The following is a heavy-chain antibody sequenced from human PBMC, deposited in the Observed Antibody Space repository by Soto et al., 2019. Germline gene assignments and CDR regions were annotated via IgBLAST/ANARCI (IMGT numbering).Heavy chain of an antibody. V-gene: IGHV3-23*01. D-gene: IGHD3-9*01. Sequence: GGSLRLSCAASGFTFSSYAMSWVRQAPGKGLEWVSAISGSGGSTYYADSVKGRFTISRDNSKNTLYLQMNSLRAEDTAVYYCANDIVVVPAVTVRYFDWLLYNYWGQGTLVTVSS. CDR3: ANDIVVVPAVTVRYFDWLLYNY. CDR1: GFTFSSYA. J-gene: IGHJ4*02. CDR2: ISGSGGST.